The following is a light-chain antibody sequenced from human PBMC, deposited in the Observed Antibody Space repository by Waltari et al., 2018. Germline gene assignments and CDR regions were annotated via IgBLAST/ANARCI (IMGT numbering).Light chain of an antibody. CDR3: QSWVGKVV. J-gene: IGLJ2*01. CDR2: QDF. V-gene: IGLV3-1*01. CDR1: NLGEKF. Sequence: YDLTQPPSVSVSPGQTATITCYGDNLGEKFVSWYQQRPGQSPFLVIYQDFKRPSGIPERFSGSNSGNTATLTLSGAPAMDEADFYCQSWVGKVVFGGGTKLTV.